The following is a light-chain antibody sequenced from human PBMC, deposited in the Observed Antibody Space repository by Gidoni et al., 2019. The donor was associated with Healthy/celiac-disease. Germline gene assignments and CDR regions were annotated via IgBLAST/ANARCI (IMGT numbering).Light chain of an antibody. Sequence: DIQMTQSPSTLSASVGDRVTLTCRASQSIRSWLDWYQQKPGKAPKLLIYKASSLESGVQSRFSGSGSGTEFTLTISSLQPDDFATYYGQQYNSYPRTFGQGTKVEI. V-gene: IGKV1-5*03. J-gene: IGKJ1*01. CDR3: QQYNSYPRT. CDR2: KAS. CDR1: QSIRSW.